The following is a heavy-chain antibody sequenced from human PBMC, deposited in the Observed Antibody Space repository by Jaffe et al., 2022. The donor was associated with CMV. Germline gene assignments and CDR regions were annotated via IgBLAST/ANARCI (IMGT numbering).Heavy chain of an antibody. CDR2: INAGNGNT. D-gene: IGHD6-19*01. CDR3: ARGSGWYLGWFDP. CDR1: GYTFTSYA. J-gene: IGHJ5*02. V-gene: IGHV1-3*01. Sequence: QVQLVQSGAEVKKPGASVKVSCKASGYTFTSYAMHWVRQAPGQRLEWMGWINAGNGNTKYSQKFQGRVTITRDTSASTAYMELSSLRSEDTAVYYCARGSGWYLGWFDPWGQGTLVTVSS.